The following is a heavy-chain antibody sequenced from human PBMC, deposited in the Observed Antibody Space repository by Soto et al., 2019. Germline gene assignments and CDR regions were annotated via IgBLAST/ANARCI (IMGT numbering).Heavy chain of an antibody. V-gene: IGHV1-58*01. D-gene: IGHD3-22*01. CDR1: GFTFTSSA. J-gene: IGHJ4*02. Sequence: QMQLVQSGPEVKKPGTSVKVSCKASGFTFTSSAVQWVRQARGQRLEWIGWIVVGSGNTNYAQKFQERVTITRDMATSTAYMELSSLRSEDTAVYYCAANYASSGYYSDYWGQGTLVTVSS. CDR2: IVVGSGNT. CDR3: AANYASSGYYSDY.